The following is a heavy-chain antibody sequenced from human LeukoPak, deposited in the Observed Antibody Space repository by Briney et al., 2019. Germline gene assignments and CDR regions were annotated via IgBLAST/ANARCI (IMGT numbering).Heavy chain of an antibody. CDR3: ARQISGGKFDY. J-gene: IGHJ4*02. CDR2: IYHSGST. D-gene: IGHD3-16*01. CDR1: GGSISSYY. Sequence: PSETLSLTCTVSGGSISSYYWSWIRQPPGKGLEWIGYIYHSGSTNYNPSLKSRVTISVDTSKNQFSLKLSSVTAADTAVYYCARQISGGKFDYWGQGTLVTVSS. V-gene: IGHV4-59*08.